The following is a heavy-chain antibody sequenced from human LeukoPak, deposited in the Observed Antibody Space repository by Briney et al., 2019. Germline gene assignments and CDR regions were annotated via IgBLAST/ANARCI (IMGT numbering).Heavy chain of an antibody. CDR1: GYTFTDYY. V-gene: IGHV1-2*02. J-gene: IGHJ2*01. CDR2: INPNSGGT. D-gene: IGHD2-2*01. Sequence: GASVKVPCKASGYTFTDYYIHWVRQAPGQGLEWMGWINPNSGGTNYAQKFQGRVTITADESTSTAYMELSSLRSEDTAVYYCARPCSSTSCNLNWSRWYFDLWGRGTLVTVSS. CDR3: ARPCSSTSCNLNWSRWYFDL.